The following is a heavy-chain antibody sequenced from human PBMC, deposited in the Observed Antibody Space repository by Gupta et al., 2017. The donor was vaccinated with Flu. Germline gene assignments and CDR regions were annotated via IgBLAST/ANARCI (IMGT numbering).Heavy chain of an antibody. V-gene: IGHV3-33*01. CDR2: IWYDGSNK. CDR1: GFTFSSYG. CDR3: ARDFPKVSGDLDY. D-gene: IGHD2-21*01. J-gene: IGHJ4*02. Sequence: QVQLVESGGGVVQPGRSLRLSCAASGFTFSSYGMHWVRQAPGKGLEWVAVIWYDGSNKYYADSVKGRFTISRDNSKNTLYLQMNSLRAEDTAVYYCARDFPKVSGDLDYWGQGTLVTVSS.